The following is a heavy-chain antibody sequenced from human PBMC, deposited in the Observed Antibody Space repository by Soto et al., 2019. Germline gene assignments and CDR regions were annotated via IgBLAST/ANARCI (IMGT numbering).Heavy chain of an antibody. CDR2: IWYDGSNK. Sequence: QVQLVESGGGVVQPGRSLRLSCAASGFTFSSYGMHWVRQAPGKGLEWVAVIWYDGSNKYYADSLKGRFTISRDNSKNTLDLQMNRLRAEDTAVYYCARDRYVKTDDGAMGYWGQGTLVTVSS. J-gene: IGHJ4*02. D-gene: IGHD3-16*01. V-gene: IGHV3-33*01. CDR1: GFTFSSYG. CDR3: ARDRYVKTDDGAMGY.